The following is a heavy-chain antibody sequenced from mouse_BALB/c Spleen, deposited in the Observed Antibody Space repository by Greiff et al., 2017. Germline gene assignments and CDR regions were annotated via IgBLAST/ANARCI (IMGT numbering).Heavy chain of an antibody. Sequence: EVQLQQSGPGLVKPSQSLSLTCTVTGYSITSDYAWNWIRQFPGNKLEWMGYISYSGSTSYNPSLKSRISITRDTSKNQFFLQLNSVTTEDTATYDCAREGGNYDAMDYWGQGTSVTGSS. J-gene: IGHJ4*01. D-gene: IGHD2-1*01. CDR1: GYSITSDYA. V-gene: IGHV3-2*02. CDR2: ISYSGST. CDR3: AREGGNYDAMDY.